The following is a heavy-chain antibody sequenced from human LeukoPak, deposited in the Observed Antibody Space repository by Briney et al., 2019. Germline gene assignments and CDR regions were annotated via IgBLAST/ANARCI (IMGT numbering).Heavy chain of an antibody. D-gene: IGHD3-9*01. Sequence: SPGGSLRLSCAASGFTFSSYSMNWVRQAPGKGLQWVSGISGSGSDTYYTKSVKGRFTISRDNAKNTLYLQMNSLRAEDTAVYYCARAEAVGDDILTGYYISLHYFDYWGQGTLVTVSS. V-gene: IGHV3-21*01. CDR3: ARAEAVGDDILTGYYISLHYFDY. CDR1: GFTFSSYS. CDR2: ISGSGSDT. J-gene: IGHJ4*02.